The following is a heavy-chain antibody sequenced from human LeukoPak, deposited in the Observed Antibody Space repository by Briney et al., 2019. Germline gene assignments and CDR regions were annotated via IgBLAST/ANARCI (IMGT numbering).Heavy chain of an antibody. D-gene: IGHD5-18*01. Sequence: KPSETLSLTCTVSGGSISNNYWNWIRLPPEKELEWIGYIYYTGSTHYNPSLKSRVTISLDTSKSQCSLKGSSVIAAATAVYYCARQASSYVNRFDPWGQGTLVTVSS. V-gene: IGHV4-59*08. CDR2: IYYTGST. J-gene: IGHJ5*02. CDR1: GGSISNNY. CDR3: ARQASSYVNRFDP.